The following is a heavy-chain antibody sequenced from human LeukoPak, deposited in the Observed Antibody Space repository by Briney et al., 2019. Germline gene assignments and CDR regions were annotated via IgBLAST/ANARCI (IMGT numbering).Heavy chain of an antibody. V-gene: IGHV3-23*01. J-gene: IGHJ4*02. CDR2: LSGSGGSP. Sequence: GGSLRLSCAASGFTFSSYAMSWVRQAPGKGLEWVSSLSGSGGSPNYANSVKGRFTISRDNSKNTLYLQMNSLRAEDRAVYYCANALGGGNTWYYFDCWGQGTLVTVSS. CDR3: ANALGGGNTWYYFDC. CDR1: GFTFSSYA. D-gene: IGHD6-13*01.